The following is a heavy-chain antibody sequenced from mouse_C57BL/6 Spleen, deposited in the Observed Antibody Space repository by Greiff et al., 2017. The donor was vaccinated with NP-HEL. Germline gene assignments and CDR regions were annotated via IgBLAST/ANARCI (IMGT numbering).Heavy chain of an antibody. V-gene: IGHV3-6*01. CDR3: AREGAYYGYDDGGSYAMDY. Sequence: EVQLQESGPGLVKPSQSLSLTCSVTGYSITSGYYWNWIRQFPGNKLEWMGYISYDGSNNYNPSLKNRISITRDTTKNQFFLKLNSVTTEDTATYYGAREGAYYGYDDGGSYAMDYWGQGTSVTVSS. CDR1: GYSITSGYY. D-gene: IGHD2-9*01. CDR2: ISYDGSN. J-gene: IGHJ4*01.